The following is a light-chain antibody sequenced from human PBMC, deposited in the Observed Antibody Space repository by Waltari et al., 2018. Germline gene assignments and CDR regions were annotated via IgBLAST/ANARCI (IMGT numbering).Light chain of an antibody. Sequence: EIGLTQSPITLSFSPGTRATLSCRASQSISTYLSWYQQKPGQAPRILIYGASNRATGIPARFSGSGSGTDFTLTISSLESEDFSVYYCQQRNSWPRTFGRGTKVEIK. CDR1: QSISTY. CDR3: QQRNSWPRT. CDR2: GAS. J-gene: IGKJ4*02. V-gene: IGKV3-11*01.